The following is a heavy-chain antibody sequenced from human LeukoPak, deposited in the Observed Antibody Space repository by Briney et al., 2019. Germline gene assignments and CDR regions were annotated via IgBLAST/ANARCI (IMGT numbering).Heavy chain of an antibody. Sequence: PSETLSLTCTVSGGSISSTSYYWGWIRQPPGKGLEWVGSIYYTGNTYYNPSLKSRVTISVDTSKNQFSLKLSSVTAADTAVYYCARDRGEAAAYDYWGQGTLVTVSS. V-gene: IGHV4-39*07. D-gene: IGHD6-13*01. CDR2: IYYTGNT. J-gene: IGHJ4*02. CDR1: GGSISSTSYY. CDR3: ARDRGEAAAYDY.